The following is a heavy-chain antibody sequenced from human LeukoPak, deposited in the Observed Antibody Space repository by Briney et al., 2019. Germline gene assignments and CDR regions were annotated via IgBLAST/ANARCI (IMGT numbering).Heavy chain of an antibody. CDR1: GFTFSDFW. D-gene: IGHD1-14*01. Sequence: GGSLRLSCEDSGFTFSDFWMNWVRQAPGKGLEWVANMNQDGSERHYVDSVKGRFTISRDNAKKSLYLQMNSLRAEDTAVYYCARDRHRNDLEYWGQGTLDTVSS. J-gene: IGHJ4*02. CDR2: MNQDGSER. V-gene: IGHV3-7*04. CDR3: ARDRHRNDLEY.